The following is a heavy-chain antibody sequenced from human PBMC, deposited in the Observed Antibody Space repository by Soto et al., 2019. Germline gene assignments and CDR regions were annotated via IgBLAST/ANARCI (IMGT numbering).Heavy chain of an antibody. J-gene: IGHJ4*02. CDR1: GFSLSTSEVG. V-gene: IGHV2-5*02. CDR2: IYWDDDK. Sequence: SGPTLVKPTQTLTLTCTFSGFSLSTSEVGVGWIRQPPGKALEWLALIYWDDDKRYSPSLKSRLTITKDTSKNQVVLTMTNMDPVDTATYYCAHEMGSGSYFDYWGQGTLVTVSS. D-gene: IGHD1-26*01. CDR3: AHEMGSGSYFDY.